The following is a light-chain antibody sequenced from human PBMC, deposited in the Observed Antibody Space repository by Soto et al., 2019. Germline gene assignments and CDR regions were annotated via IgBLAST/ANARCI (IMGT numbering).Light chain of an antibody. J-gene: IGKJ4*01. CDR3: PQYDDLLS. CDR2: DAS. CDR1: PDIAKY. V-gene: IGKV1-33*01. Sequence: DIQMTQSPSSLYASVGDRVTITCQASPDIAKYLNWYQQKTGHAPKLLIYDASELHAGVPSRFSGSGSGTDFTFTISSVKPEDFATYYFPQYDDLLSFGGGTKGEIK.